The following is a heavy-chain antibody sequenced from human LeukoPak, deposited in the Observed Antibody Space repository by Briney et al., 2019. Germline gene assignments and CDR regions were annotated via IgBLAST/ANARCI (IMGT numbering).Heavy chain of an antibody. CDR1: GFTFSSYA. CDR2: ISYDGSNK. V-gene: IGHV3-30-3*01. Sequence: GGSLRLSCAASGFTFSSYAMHWVRQAPGKGLEWVAVISYDGSNKYYADSVKGRFTISRDNSKNTLYLQMNSLRAEDTAVYYCARDSSGWYNAFDIWGQGTTVTVSS. CDR3: ARDSSGWYNAFDI. J-gene: IGHJ3*02. D-gene: IGHD6-19*01.